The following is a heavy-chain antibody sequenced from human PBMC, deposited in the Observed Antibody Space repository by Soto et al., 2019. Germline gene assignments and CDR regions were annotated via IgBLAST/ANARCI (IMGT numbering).Heavy chain of an antibody. CDR3: ARGHKGLEV. Sequence: GGALRLSCEASGLVFSSFWMSWVRQAPGKGLEWVAYIKQDGSEKYYVDSVKGRFTISRDNPKSSLYLQMNNLRAEDTAVYYCARGHKGLEVWGQGTTVTVSS. V-gene: IGHV3-7*01. J-gene: IGHJ6*02. CDR1: GLVFSSFW. CDR2: IKQDGSEK.